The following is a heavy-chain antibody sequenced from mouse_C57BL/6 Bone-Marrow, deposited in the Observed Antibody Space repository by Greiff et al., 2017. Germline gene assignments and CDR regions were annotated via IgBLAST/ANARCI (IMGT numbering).Heavy chain of an antibody. CDR1: GYTFTSYW. J-gene: IGHJ2*01. CDR3: AIALLYYFDY. CDR2: IHPSDSDT. Sequence: QVHVKQPGAELVKPGASVKVSCKASGYTFTSYWMHWVKQRPGQGLEWIGRIHPSDSDTNYNQKFKGKATLTVDKSSSTAYMQLSSLTSADSAVYYCAIALLYYFDYWGQGTTLTVSS. V-gene: IGHV1-74*01. D-gene: IGHD1-3*01.